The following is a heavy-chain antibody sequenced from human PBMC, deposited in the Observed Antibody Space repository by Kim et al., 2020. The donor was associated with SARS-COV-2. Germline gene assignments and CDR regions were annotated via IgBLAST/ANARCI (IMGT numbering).Heavy chain of an antibody. CDR1: GFTLSGSV. Sequence: GGSLRLSCEVSGFTLSGSVLHWVRQASGKGLEWVGRIRNKANNNATAYIASVKGRFTISRDDSKNTAYLEMNSLQIEDTAVYYCHTSAYYLWGQGTLVTV. D-gene: IGHD6-25*01. V-gene: IGHV3-73*01. CDR2: IRNKANNNAT. CDR3: HTSAYYL. J-gene: IGHJ4*02.